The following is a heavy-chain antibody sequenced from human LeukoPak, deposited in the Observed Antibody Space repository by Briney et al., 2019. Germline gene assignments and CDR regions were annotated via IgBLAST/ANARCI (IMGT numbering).Heavy chain of an antibody. J-gene: IGHJ4*02. Sequence: PSETLSLTCTVSGGSISSYYWSWIRQPPGKGLEWIGYIYYSGSTNYNPSLESRVTISVDTSKNQFSLKLSSVTAADTAVYYCARAETGEWLFQFDYWGQGTLVTVSS. V-gene: IGHV4-59*01. CDR3: ARAETGEWLFQFDY. CDR2: IYYSGST. CDR1: GGSISSYY. D-gene: IGHD3-3*01.